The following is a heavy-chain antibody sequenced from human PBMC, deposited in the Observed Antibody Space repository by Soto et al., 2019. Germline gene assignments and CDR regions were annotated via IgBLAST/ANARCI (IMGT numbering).Heavy chain of an antibody. J-gene: IGHJ5*01. D-gene: IGHD3-22*01. CDR3: ARLGGYFQAPDS. Sequence: PSETLSLTCSVAGGSITPYYGSWILQPPAKGLEWIGYIYFAGTATYNPSLQSRVTMSVDTSENQFSLKLTSVIAADTAVYSCARLGGYFQAPDSRGHGTPVTVSS. CDR2: IYFAGTA. CDR1: GGSITPYY. V-gene: IGHV4-59*08.